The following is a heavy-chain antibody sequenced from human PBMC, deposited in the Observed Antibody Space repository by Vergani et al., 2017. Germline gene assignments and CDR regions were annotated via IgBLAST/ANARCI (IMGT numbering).Heavy chain of an antibody. CDR3: AKALDPNCKGGNGYSYYYGFDL. V-gene: IGHV3-23*01. Sequence: EVQLLESGGNLIQPGGSLRLSCGASGFTFSSYAMTWVRLAPGKGLQWVSAISGRCVKTFYTDSVKGWFTISRDNSKDTLYLQMNSLRFEDTAINYCAKALDPNCKGGNGYSYYYGFDLWGQGTTVTVSS. J-gene: IGHJ6*02. CDR2: ISGRCVKT. D-gene: IGHD2-15*01. CDR1: GFTFSSYA.